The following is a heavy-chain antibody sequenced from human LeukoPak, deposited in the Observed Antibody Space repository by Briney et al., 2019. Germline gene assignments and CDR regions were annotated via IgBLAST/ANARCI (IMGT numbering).Heavy chain of an antibody. J-gene: IGHJ4*02. CDR1: GYTFTGYY. D-gene: IGHD3-22*01. V-gene: IGHV1-2*02. CDR2: INPNSGGT. Sequence: ASVKVSCKASGYTFTGYYMHWVRQAPGQGLEWMGWINPNSGGTNYAQTLQGRVTMTRDTAISIVYMELSGLRTDDTAVYYCARVLRYDDSSGYYAYWGQGTLVTVSS. CDR3: ARVLRYDDSSGYYAY.